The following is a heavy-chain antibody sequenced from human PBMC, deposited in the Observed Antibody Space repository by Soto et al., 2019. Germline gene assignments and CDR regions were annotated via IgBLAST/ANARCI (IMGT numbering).Heavy chain of an antibody. V-gene: IGHV3-30*18. CDR3: AKDSDAFNYYDSSGSFDY. J-gene: IGHJ4*02. Sequence: GGSLRLSCAASGFTFSSYGMHWVRQAPGKGLEWVAVISYDGSNKYYADSVKGRFTISRDNSKNTLYLQMNSLRAEDTAVYYCAKDSDAFNYYDSSGSFDYWGQGTLVTVSS. D-gene: IGHD3-22*01. CDR1: GFTFSSYG. CDR2: ISYDGSNK.